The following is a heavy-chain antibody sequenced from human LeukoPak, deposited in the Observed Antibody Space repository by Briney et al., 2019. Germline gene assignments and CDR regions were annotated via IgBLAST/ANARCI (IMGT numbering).Heavy chain of an antibody. V-gene: IGHV3-30-3*01. J-gene: IGHJ6*02. Sequence: PGGSLRPSCAASGFTFSSYAMHWVRQAPGKGLEWVAVISYDGSNKYYADSVKGRFTISRDNSKNILYLQMNSLRADDTAVYYCAKRLRTDSSIWNYYGMDVWGQGTTVSVSS. CDR3: AKRLRTDSSIWNYYGMDV. CDR2: ISYDGSNK. D-gene: IGHD4-11*01. CDR1: GFTFSSYA.